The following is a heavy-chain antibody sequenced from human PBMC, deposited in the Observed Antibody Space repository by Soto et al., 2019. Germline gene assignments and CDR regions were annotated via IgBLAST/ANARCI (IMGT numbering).Heavy chain of an antibody. D-gene: IGHD3-22*01. CDR3: ARDYYDSSGYYYWFDP. CDR2: IYYSGST. Sequence: SETLSLTCTVSGGSISSGGYYWSWIRQHPGKGLEWIGYIYYSGSTYYNPSLKSRVTISVDTSKNQFSLKLSSVTAADTAVYYCARDYYDSSGYYYWFDPWGQGSLVTVSS. J-gene: IGHJ5*02. CDR1: GGSISSGGYY. V-gene: IGHV4-31*03.